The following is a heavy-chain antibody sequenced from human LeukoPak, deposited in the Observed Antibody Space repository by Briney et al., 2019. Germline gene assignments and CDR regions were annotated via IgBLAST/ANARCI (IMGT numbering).Heavy chain of an antibody. Sequence: ASVKVSCKVSGYTLTELSMHWVRQAPGKGLEWMGGFDPEDGETIYAQKFQGRVTMTEDTSTDTAYMELSSLRSEDTAVYYCATPPRVGVFRSSSADFDYWGQGTLVTVSS. CDR3: ATPPRVGVFRSSSADFDY. V-gene: IGHV1-24*01. J-gene: IGHJ4*02. CDR1: GYTLTELS. D-gene: IGHD6-6*01. CDR2: FDPEDGET.